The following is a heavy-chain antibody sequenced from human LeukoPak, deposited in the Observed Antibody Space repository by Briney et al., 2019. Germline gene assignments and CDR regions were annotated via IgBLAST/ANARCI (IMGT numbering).Heavy chain of an antibody. CDR2: INHRGIT. Sequence: PSETLSLTCVVYGGSFSDYYWSWIRQPPGKRLEWIGEINHRGITNYNPSLTSRVTISVDTSKNQFSLNLTSLTAADTAVYYCARRSTSCLDYWGQGTLVTVSS. CDR3: ARRSTSCLDY. J-gene: IGHJ4*02. CDR1: GGSFSDYY. V-gene: IGHV4-34*01. D-gene: IGHD2-2*01.